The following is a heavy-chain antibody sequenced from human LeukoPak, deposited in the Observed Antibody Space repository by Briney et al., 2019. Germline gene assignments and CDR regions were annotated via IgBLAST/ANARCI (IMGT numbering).Heavy chain of an antibody. CDR2: IKQDGSEK. D-gene: IGHD1-20*01. Sequence: GGPLRLSCAASGFTFSSYWMSWVRQAPGKGLEWVANIKQDGSEKYYVDSVKGRFTISRDNAKNSLYLQMNSLRAEDTAVYYCARDVYRRQAYYWNPHDAFDIWGQGTLATVSS. V-gene: IGHV3-7*01. CDR1: GFTFSSYW. CDR3: ARDVYRRQAYYWNPHDAFDI. J-gene: IGHJ3*02.